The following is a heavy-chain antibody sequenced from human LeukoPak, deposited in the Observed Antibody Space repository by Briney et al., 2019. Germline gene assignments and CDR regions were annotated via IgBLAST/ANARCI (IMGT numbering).Heavy chain of an antibody. CDR2: IYYSGST. Sequence: SETLSLTCTVSGGSISSYYWGWIRQPPGKGLEWIGSIYYSGSTYYNPSLKSRVTISVDTSKNQFSLKLSSVTAADTAVYYCARPPSTVRYFDWLTAFDIWGQGTMVTVSS. CDR3: ARPPSTVRYFDWLTAFDI. J-gene: IGHJ3*02. D-gene: IGHD3-9*01. CDR1: GGSISSYY. V-gene: IGHV4-39*01.